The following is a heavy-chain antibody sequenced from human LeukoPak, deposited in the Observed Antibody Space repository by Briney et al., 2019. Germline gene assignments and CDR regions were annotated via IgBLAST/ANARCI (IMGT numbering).Heavy chain of an antibody. V-gene: IGHV3-7*01. CDR1: GFPFSDYW. CDR3: SRSLDY. CDR2: INQDGRIQ. Sequence: GGSLRLSCAASGFPFSDYWMDWVRQAPGKGVEWVANINQDGRIQYYADSVRGRFIISRSNAKNSLYLQMYSLRAEDTAIYFCSRSLDYLGQGALVTVSS. J-gene: IGHJ4*02.